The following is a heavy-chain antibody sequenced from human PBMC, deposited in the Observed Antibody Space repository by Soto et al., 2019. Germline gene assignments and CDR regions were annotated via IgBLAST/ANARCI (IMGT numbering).Heavy chain of an antibody. Sequence: QVQLVQSRAEVKKPGSSVKVSCKASGGTFSSYAISWVRQAPGQGLEWMGGIIPVFGTANFAQKFQGRVTITADESTSTAYMELSSLRSEDTAVYYCASPGLEYYYGMDVWGQGTTVTVSS. J-gene: IGHJ6*02. CDR1: GGTFSSYA. CDR2: IIPVFGTA. CDR3: ASPGLEYYYGMDV. V-gene: IGHV1-69*12. D-gene: IGHD1-1*01.